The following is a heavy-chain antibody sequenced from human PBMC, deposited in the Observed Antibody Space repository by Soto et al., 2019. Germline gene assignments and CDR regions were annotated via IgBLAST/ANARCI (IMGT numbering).Heavy chain of an antibody. D-gene: IGHD2-21*01. V-gene: IGHV4-39*01. CDR3: ARKPTTGDTDLWFDP. CDR2: IFYSGST. Sequence: QLQLLESGPGLVKASETLSLTCSVSGGSISTSRSYWAWIRQPPGKGLEWLANIFYSGSTFYNPSLASRVSVSVDTSKNEFSRKLRSVTAADTAVYYCARKPTTGDTDLWFDPWGQGTLVTVSS. J-gene: IGHJ5*02. CDR1: GGSISTSRSY.